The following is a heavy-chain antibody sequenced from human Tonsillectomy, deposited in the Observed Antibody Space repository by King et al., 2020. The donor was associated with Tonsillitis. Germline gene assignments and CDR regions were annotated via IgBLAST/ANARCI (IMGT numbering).Heavy chain of an antibody. CDR2: IYSGGST. D-gene: IGHD4-17*01. Sequence: VQLVESGGGLVQPGGSLRLSCAASGFTFSSNYMSWVRQAPGKGLEWVSVIYSGGSTYYADSVKGRFTISRDNSKNTLELQMNSLRAEDTAVYYCARASMSPSEYGDYRAHYYYYGMDVWGQGTTVTVSS. CDR1: GFTFSSNY. V-gene: IGHV3-66*01. CDR3: ARASMSPSEYGDYRAHYYYYGMDV. J-gene: IGHJ6*02.